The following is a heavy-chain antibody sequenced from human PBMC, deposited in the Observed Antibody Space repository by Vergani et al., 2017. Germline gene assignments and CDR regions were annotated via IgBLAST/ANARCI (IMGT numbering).Heavy chain of an antibody. V-gene: IGHV1-69*02. CDR3: ASSSVPAASDGWFDP. Sequence: QVQLVQSGAEVKKPGSSVKVSCKASGGTFSSYTISWVRQAPGQGLEWMGRIIPILGIANYAQKFQGRVTITADKSTSTAYMELSSLRSEDTAVYYCASSSVPAASDGWFDPWGQGTLVTVSS. J-gene: IGHJ5*02. CDR1: GGTFSSYT. D-gene: IGHD2-2*01. CDR2: IIPILGIA.